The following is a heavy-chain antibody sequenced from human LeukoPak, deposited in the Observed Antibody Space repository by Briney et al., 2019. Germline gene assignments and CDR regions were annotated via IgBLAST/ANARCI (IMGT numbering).Heavy chain of an antibody. D-gene: IGHD2-8*01. CDR2: ISYDGSNK. J-gene: IGHJ6*04. CDR3: ARDLGVGGPGNV. CDR1: GFTFSSYG. Sequence: GGTLRLSCAASGFTFSSYGMSCVRQAPGKGLEWVAVISYDGSNKYYADSVKGRFTISRDNSKNTLYLQMNSLRAEDTAVYYCARDLGVGGPGNVWGKGTTVAVSS. V-gene: IGHV3-30*03.